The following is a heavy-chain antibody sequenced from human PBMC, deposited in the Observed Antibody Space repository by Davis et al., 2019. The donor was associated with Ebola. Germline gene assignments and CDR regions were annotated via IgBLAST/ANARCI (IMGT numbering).Heavy chain of an antibody. V-gene: IGHV3-23*01. J-gene: IGHJ2*01. Sequence: PGGSLRLSCAASGFTFSSYDMSWVRQAPGKGLEWVSSISGSGGSIYYADSVKGRFTISRDNSKNTLYLQMNSLRAEDTAVYYCALTVAGTDWYFDLWGRGTLVTVSS. CDR3: ALTVAGTDWYFDL. D-gene: IGHD6-19*01. CDR1: GFTFSSYD. CDR2: ISGSGGSI.